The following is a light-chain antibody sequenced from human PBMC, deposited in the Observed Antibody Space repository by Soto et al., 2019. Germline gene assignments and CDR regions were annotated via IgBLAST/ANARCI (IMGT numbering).Light chain of an antibody. CDR3: QQSFSTPRT. V-gene: IGKV1-39*01. J-gene: IGKJ1*01. Sequence: DIQMTQSPSSLSASVGDRVTITCRASQTISNFLNWYQQKPGKAPKLLMYAASSLQSGVPSRFSGSGSGTEFTLTISSLQPEDFETYHCQQSFSTPRTFGQGTKVDIK. CDR1: QTISNF. CDR2: AAS.